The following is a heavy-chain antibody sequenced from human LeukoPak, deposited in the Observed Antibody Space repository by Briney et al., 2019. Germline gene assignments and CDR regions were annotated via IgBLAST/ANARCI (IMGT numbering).Heavy chain of an antibody. D-gene: IGHD1-20*01. J-gene: IGHJ6*02. Sequence: GASVKVSCKASGYTFTGYYMHWVRQATGQGLEWMGWMNPNSGNTGYAQEFQGRVTMTRNTSISTAYMELSSLRSEDTAVYYCARGVGYNWNGYYYYGMDVWGQGTTVTVSS. CDR3: ARGVGYNWNGYYYYGMDV. V-gene: IGHV1-8*02. CDR2: MNPNSGNT. CDR1: GYTFTGYY.